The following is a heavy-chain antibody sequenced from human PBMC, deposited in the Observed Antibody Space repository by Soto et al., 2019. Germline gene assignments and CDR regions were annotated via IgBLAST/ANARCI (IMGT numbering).Heavy chain of an antibody. D-gene: IGHD2-8*01. J-gene: IGHJ6*02. Sequence: QVQLVQSGAEVKKPGSSVKVSCKASGGTFSSYAISWVRQAPGQELEWMGGIIPIFGTANYAQKFQGRVTITADESTSTAYMELSSLRSEDTAVYYCARDQGIVLMVYAMASMDVWGQGTTVTVSS. V-gene: IGHV1-69*01. CDR3: ARDQGIVLMVYAMASMDV. CDR2: IIPIFGTA. CDR1: GGTFSSYA.